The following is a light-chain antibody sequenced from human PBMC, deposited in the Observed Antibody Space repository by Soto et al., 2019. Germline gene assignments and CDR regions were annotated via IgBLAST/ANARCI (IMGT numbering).Light chain of an antibody. CDR2: GAS. V-gene: IGKV3-15*01. Sequence: VMAQSPATLSVSPGERVTLSCRASLGISINLAWYQQRPGQAPRLLIYGASTRATGVPTRFSGSGSGTEFTLTISSLQSEDLAVYHCQQYNKWPQTFGQGTKVDIK. J-gene: IGKJ1*01. CDR3: QQYNKWPQT. CDR1: LGISIN.